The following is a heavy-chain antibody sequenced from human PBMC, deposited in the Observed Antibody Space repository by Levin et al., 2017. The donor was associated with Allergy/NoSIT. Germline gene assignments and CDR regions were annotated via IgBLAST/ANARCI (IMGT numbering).Heavy chain of an antibody. J-gene: IGHJ4*02. CDR3: AIRISAWYFDY. CDR1: GFSFSTYA. V-gene: IGHV3-23*01. CDR2: ISDTGGGT. Sequence: ETLSLTCAASGFSFSTYAMGWVRQAPGEGLEWVSGISDTGGGTYYSDSVKGRFTISRDNSKNTLYLQMHSLRAEDTAIYYCAIRISAWYFDYWGQGSLVTVSS. D-gene: IGHD6-19*01.